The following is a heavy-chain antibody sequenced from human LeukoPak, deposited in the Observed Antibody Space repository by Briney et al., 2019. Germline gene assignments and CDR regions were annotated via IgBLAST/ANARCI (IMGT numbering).Heavy chain of an antibody. CDR1: GFTFSSYS. CDR3: ARSRFYFDY. Sequence: PGGSLRLSCVASGFTFSSYSMNWVRQAPGKGLEWVSYISSSSSIIYYADSVKGRFTISRDNAKNSLYLQLNSLRAEDTAVYYCARSRFYFDYWGQGTLVTVSS. CDR2: ISSSSSII. V-gene: IGHV3-48*04. J-gene: IGHJ4*02.